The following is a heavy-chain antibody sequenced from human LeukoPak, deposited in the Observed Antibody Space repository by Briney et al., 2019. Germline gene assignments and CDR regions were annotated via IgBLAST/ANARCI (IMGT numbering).Heavy chain of an antibody. CDR3: AKGSLEGGFDY. CDR2: TYFRSKWYN. CDR1: GDSVASNYAA. Sequence: SQTLSLTCGLSGDSVASNYAAWNWIRQSPSRGLEWLGMTYFRSKWYNDYAVSVRSRIIITPETSRNQFSLQLNSVTPEDTAVYYCAKGSLEGGFDYWGQGSLVIVSS. J-gene: IGHJ4*02. V-gene: IGHV6-1*01. D-gene: IGHD3-16*01.